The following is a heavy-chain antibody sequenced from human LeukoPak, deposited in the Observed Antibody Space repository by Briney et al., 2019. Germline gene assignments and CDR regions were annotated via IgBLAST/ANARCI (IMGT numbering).Heavy chain of an antibody. CDR1: GGTFSSSA. Sequence: ASVKVSCKASGGTFSSSAISWVRQAPGQGLEWMGGIIPIFGTTNHAQKFQGRVTINADKSTRTAYMELSSLRSEDTAVYYCARDRHHDAFDIWGQGTMVTVSS. V-gene: IGHV1-69*06. CDR3: ARDRHHDAFDI. J-gene: IGHJ3*02. CDR2: IIPIFGTT.